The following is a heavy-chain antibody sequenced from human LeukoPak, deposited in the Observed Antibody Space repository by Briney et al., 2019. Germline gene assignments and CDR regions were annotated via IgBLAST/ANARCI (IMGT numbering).Heavy chain of an antibody. CDR2: IDGGNGDT. V-gene: IGHV1-3*01. Sequence: ASVKVSCKASGYTFSNYAIHWVRQAPGQRFEWMGWIDGGNGDTRFSQKFQDRVSFTRDTFATTVYMEVTSLRSEDTAVYYCARDQSRDIRVDFDYWGQGTLVTVSS. D-gene: IGHD2-15*01. CDR3: ARDQSRDIRVDFDY. J-gene: IGHJ4*02. CDR1: GYTFSNYA.